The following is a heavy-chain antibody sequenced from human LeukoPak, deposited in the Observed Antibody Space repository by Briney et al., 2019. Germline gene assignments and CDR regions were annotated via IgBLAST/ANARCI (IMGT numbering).Heavy chain of an antibody. J-gene: IGHJ6*03. CDR3: ATRTGAWAAANPYYYYYMDV. Sequence: PGGSLRLSCAASGFTFSSYSMNWVRQAPGKGLEWVSAISGSGGSTYYADSVKGRFTISRDNSKNTLYLQMNSLRAEDTAVYYCATRTGAWAAANPYYYYYMDVWGKGTTVTISS. CDR1: GFTFSSYS. D-gene: IGHD6-13*01. V-gene: IGHV3-23*01. CDR2: ISGSGGST.